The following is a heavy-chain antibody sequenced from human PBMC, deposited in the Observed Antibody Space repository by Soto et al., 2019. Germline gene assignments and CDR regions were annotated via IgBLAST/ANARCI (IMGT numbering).Heavy chain of an antibody. V-gene: IGHV1-69*04. D-gene: IGHD5-12*01. Sequence: SVKVSCKASGGTFSSYTISWVRQAPGQGLEWMGRIIPILGIANYAQKFQGRVTITADKSTSTAYMELSSLRSEDTAVYYCARDRDGYNKFNWFDPWGQGTLVTVSS. CDR2: IIPILGIA. CDR3: ARDRDGYNKFNWFDP. J-gene: IGHJ5*02. CDR1: GGTFSSYT.